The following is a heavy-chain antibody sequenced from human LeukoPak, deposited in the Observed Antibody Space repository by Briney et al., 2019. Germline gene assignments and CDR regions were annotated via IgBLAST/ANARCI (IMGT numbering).Heavy chain of an antibody. V-gene: IGHV3-48*01. CDR2: ISSSSSTI. CDR1: GFTFSSYS. CDR3: ARVGVYTIFGVVIDYFDY. J-gene: IGHJ4*02. D-gene: IGHD3-3*01. Sequence: GGSLRLFCAASGFTFSSYSMNWVRQAPGKGLEWVSYISSSSSTIYYADSVKGRFTISRDNAKNSLYLQMNSLRAEDTAVYYCARVGVYTIFGVVIDYFDYWGQGTLVTVSS.